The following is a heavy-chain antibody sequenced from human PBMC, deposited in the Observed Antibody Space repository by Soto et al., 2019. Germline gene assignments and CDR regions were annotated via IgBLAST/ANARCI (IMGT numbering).Heavy chain of an antibody. D-gene: IGHD4-17*01. J-gene: IGHJ4*02. CDR3: ARTFYGDIVDY. Sequence: QVQLVQSGAEVKKPGASVKVSCKASGYTFTSYDIDWVRQATGQGLEWMGWMNPNSGNTGYAQKFQGRVTMSRNTSISTAYMELSSVISEDTAVYYCARTFYGDIVDYWGQGTLVSVSS. V-gene: IGHV1-8*01. CDR1: GYTFTSYD. CDR2: MNPNSGNT.